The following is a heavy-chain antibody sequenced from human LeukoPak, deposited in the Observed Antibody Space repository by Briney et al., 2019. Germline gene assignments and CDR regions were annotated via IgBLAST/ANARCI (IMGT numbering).Heavy chain of an antibody. Sequence: GGSLRLSCAASGFTFSSYSMNWVRQAPGKGLEWVSSISSSSYIYYADSVKGRFTISRDNAKNSLYMQMNSLRAEDTAVYYCARVPAVTTFFYYYYMDVWGKGTTVTVSS. D-gene: IGHD3-16*01. CDR3: ARVPAVTTFFYYYYMDV. J-gene: IGHJ6*03. CDR2: ISSSSYI. CDR1: GFTFSSYS. V-gene: IGHV3-21*01.